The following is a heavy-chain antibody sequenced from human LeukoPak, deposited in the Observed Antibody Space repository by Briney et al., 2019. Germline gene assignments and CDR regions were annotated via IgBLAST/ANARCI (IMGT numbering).Heavy chain of an antibody. V-gene: IGHV4-59*02. Sequence: SETLSLTCSVSGGYVSRYYWNWIRQSPGMELEWVGYIDYSGATKYNPSLKSRVTISIDKSKNQSSLRLASVTAADSGVYYCARGFDSKSTYFESWGQGTLVTVSS. CDR3: ARGFDSKSTYFES. J-gene: IGHJ4*02. CDR1: GGYVSRYY. D-gene: IGHD2-21*01. CDR2: IDYSGAT.